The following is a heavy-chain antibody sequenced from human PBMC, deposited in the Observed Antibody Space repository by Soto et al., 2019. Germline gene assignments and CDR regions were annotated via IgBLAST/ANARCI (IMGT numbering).Heavy chain of an antibody. Sequence: GGSLRLSCAASGFTFSSYAMHWVRQAPGKGLEWVAVISYDGSNKYYADSVKGRFTISRDNSKNTLYLQMNSLRAEDTAVDSCARAEQWLVLLNYWGQGTLVTVSS. D-gene: IGHD6-19*01. J-gene: IGHJ4*02. CDR1: GFTFSSYA. V-gene: IGHV3-30-3*01. CDR3: ARAEQWLVLLNY. CDR2: ISYDGSNK.